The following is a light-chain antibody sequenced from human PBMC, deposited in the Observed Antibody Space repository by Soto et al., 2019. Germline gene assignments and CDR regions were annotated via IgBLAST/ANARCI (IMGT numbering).Light chain of an antibody. CDR1: QGIAPY. CDR3: QQSYSTPA. Sequence: DVQMTQSPSSLSAFVGDRVTITCRASQGIAPYLAWFQQKPGKVPKLLIYATSTLQSGVPSRFSGSGSGTDFTLTINSLQPEDVGTYYCQQSYSTPAFGPGTKVDIK. CDR2: ATS. V-gene: IGKV1-27*01. J-gene: IGKJ3*01.